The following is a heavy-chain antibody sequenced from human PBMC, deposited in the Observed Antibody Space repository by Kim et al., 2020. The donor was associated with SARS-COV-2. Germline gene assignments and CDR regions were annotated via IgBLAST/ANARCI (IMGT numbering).Heavy chain of an antibody. J-gene: IGHJ4*02. CDR1: GGTFSSYA. CDR2: IIPIFGTA. Sequence: SVKVSCKASGGTFSSYAISWARQAPGQGLEWMGGIIPIFGTANYAQKFQGRVTITADESTSTAYMELSSLRSEDTAVYYCARAPFEGYSSGWYWDYWGQGTRVTVSS. CDR3: ARAPFEGYSSGWYWDY. D-gene: IGHD6-19*01. V-gene: IGHV1-69*13.